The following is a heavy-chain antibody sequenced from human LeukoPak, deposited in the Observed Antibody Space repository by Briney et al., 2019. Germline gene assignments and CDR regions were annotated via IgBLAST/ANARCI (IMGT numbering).Heavy chain of an antibody. D-gene: IGHD3-10*01. CDR2: IIPIFGTA. J-gene: IGHJ4*02. Sequence: SVKVSCKASGRTFSSYAISWVRQAPGQGLEWMGGIIPIFGTANYAQKFQGRVTITADESTSTAYMELSSLRSEDTAVYYCARDRSTTYYYGSGSYLAFDYWGQGTLVTVSS. CDR3: ARDRSTTYYYGSGSYLAFDY. CDR1: GRTFSSYA. V-gene: IGHV1-69*01.